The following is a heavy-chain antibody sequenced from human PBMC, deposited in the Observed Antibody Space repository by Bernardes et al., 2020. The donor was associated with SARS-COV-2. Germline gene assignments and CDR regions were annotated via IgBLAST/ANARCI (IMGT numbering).Heavy chain of an antibody. J-gene: IGHJ4*02. CDR1: GFTFSNYT. CDR2: ISSSTSAI. V-gene: IGHV3-48*02. CDR3: AGDLRGGSQY. D-gene: IGHD1-26*01. Sequence: GGSLRLSRAASGFTFSNYTMNWVRQAPGKGLEWVLSISSSTSAIYYAASVKGRFTISRDNAKNSLYMQMNSLRDEDTAVYYCAGDLRGGSQYWGQGTLVTVSS.